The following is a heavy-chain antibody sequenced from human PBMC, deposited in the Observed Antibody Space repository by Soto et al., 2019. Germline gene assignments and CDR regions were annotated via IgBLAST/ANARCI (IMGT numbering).Heavy chain of an antibody. V-gene: IGHV1-2*04. D-gene: IGHD6-6*01. J-gene: IGHJ6*02. CDR2: INPNSGGT. CDR1: GYTFTGYY. Sequence: GPPVKVSCKASGYTFTGYYMHWVRQAPGQGLEWMGWINPNSGGTNYAQKFQGWVTMTRDTSISTAYMELSRLRSDDTAVYYCAREQLVHYYYYGMDVWGQGTTVTVSS. CDR3: AREQLVHYYYYGMDV.